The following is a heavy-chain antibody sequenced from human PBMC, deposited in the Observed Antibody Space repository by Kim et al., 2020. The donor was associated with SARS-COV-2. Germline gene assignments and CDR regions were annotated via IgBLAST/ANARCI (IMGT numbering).Heavy chain of an antibody. V-gene: IGHV3-23*01. Sequence: GRFNISRDNTKNTVYLQMNSLRADDTDVYYCAKCEAPYRSDIAKYNWFDVWGQGTLVTVSS. CDR3: AKCEAPYRSDIAKYNWFDV. J-gene: IGHJ5*02. D-gene: IGHD2-15*01.